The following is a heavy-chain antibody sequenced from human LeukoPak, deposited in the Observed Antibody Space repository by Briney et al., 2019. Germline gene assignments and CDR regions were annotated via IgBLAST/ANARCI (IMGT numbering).Heavy chain of an antibody. D-gene: IGHD6-6*01. J-gene: IGHJ5*02. CDR1: GGSISSYY. V-gene: IGHV4-59*01. CDR3: ARDRPPFDP. CDR2: IYDSGYT. Sequence: PSETLSLTCTVSGGSISSYYWSWIRQPPGKGLEWVGNIYDSGYTYYNPSLKSRVTISVDTSKNQFSLKLSSVTAADTAVYYCARDRPPFDPWGQGTLVTVSS.